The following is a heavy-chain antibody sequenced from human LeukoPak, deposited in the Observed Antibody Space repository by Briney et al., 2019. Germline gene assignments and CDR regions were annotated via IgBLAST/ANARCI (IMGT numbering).Heavy chain of an antibody. D-gene: IGHD3-22*01. CDR2: IYSSGST. CDR1: GASISSGSNY. J-gene: IGHJ4*02. Sequence: SETLSLTCSVSGASISSGSNYWGWIRQPPGKTLEWIGSIYSSGSTYYNSSLQSRVIIIIDTPKNHFSLTLSSVTAADTAVYYCAREGPDSSGFLYYFDYWGQGTLVTVSS. CDR3: AREGPDSSGFLYYFDY. V-gene: IGHV4-39*07.